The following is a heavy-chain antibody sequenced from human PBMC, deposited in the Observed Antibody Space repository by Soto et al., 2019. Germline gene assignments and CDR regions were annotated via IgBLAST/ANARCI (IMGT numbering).Heavy chain of an antibody. Sequence: QVQLVESGGGVVQPGRSLRLPCAASGFTFSSYGMHWVRQAPGKGLEWVAVISYDGSNKYYADSVKGRFTISRDNSKNTLYLQMNSLRAEDTAVYYCAKSLIAVGDYYYGMDVWGQGTTVTVSS. V-gene: IGHV3-30*18. CDR3: AKSLIAVGDYYYGMDV. D-gene: IGHD6-19*01. CDR2: ISYDGSNK. J-gene: IGHJ6*02. CDR1: GFTFSSYG.